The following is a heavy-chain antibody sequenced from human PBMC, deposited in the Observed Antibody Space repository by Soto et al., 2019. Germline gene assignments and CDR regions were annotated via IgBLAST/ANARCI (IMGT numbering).Heavy chain of an antibody. Sequence: HVQLVESGGGVVQPGRSLRLSCAASGFTFSRYAMHWVRQAPGKGLEWLAVISFDGSSKIYADFVKGRFTISRDSSKSTLYLELRPEDTAVYYCARDGGGSYPDWYFDFWGRGTLVTVSS. CDR2: ISFDGSSK. D-gene: IGHD1-26*01. V-gene: IGHV3-30-3*01. J-gene: IGHJ2*01. CDR1: GFTFSRYA. CDR3: ARDGGGSYPDWYFDF.